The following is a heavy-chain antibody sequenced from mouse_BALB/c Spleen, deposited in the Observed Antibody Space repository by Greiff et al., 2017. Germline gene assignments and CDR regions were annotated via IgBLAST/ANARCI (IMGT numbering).Heavy chain of an antibody. V-gene: IGHV3-2*02. J-gene: IGHJ4*01. CDR3: AREGDGNPYYYAMDY. D-gene: IGHD2-1*01. CDR1: GYSITSDYA. Sequence: EVQRVESGPGLVKPSQSLSLTCTVTGYSITSDYAWNWIRQFPGNKLEWMGYISYSGSTSYNPSLKSRISITRDTSKNQFFLQLNSVTTEDTATYYCAREGDGNPYYYAMDYWGQGTSVTVSS. CDR2: ISYSGST.